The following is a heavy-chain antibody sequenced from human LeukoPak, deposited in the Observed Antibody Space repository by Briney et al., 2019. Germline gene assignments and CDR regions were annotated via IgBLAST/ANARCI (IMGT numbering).Heavy chain of an antibody. D-gene: IGHD3-3*01. CDR1: GYTFTGYY. CDR2: INPNSGGT. CDR3: AREGLAIFGVVNYYMDV. J-gene: IGHJ6*03. Sequence: GASVKVSCKASGYTFTGYYIHWVRQAPGQGLEWMGWINPNSGGTNYAQKFQGRATMTRDTSISTAYMELSRLRSDDAAVYYCAREGLAIFGVVNYYMDVWDKGTTVTVSS. V-gene: IGHV1-2*02.